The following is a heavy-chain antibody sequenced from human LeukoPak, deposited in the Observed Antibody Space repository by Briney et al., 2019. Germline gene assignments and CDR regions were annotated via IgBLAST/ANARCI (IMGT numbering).Heavy chain of an antibody. CDR3: ARAVDTAMVIGY. D-gene: IGHD5-18*01. CDR1: GDSISYGGYY. J-gene: IGHJ4*02. V-gene: IGHV4-31*03. CDR2: IYYSGST. Sequence: SETLSLTCTVSGDSISYGGYYWTWIRQHPGKGLEWIGYIYYSGSTYYNPSLKSRVTISVDTSKNQFSLKLSSVTAADTAVYYCARAVDTAMVIGYWGQGTLVTVSS.